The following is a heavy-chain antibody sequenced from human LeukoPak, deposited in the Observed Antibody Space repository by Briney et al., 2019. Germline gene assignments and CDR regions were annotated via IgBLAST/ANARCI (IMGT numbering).Heavy chain of an antibody. J-gene: IGHJ4*02. CDR1: GFTVNSNY. CDR2: IYSGGST. V-gene: IGHV3-66*01. CDR3: ARDYDYSNFDY. D-gene: IGHD4-11*01. Sequence: GSLRLSCAASGFTVNSNYMSWVRQAPGKGLEWVSVIYSGGSTYYADSVKGRFTISRDNSKNTLYLQMNSLRAEDTAVYYCARDYDYSNFDYWGQGTLVTVSS.